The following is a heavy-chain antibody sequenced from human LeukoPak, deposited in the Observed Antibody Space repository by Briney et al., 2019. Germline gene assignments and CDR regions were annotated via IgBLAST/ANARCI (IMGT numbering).Heavy chain of an antibody. D-gene: IGHD3-22*01. J-gene: IGHJ4*02. CDR1: GFTFSNFG. Sequence: PGGSLRLSCAASGFTFSNFGMSWVRQAPGGGLEWVSGISGGGDTTYYAESVKGRFTISRDNSKNTLFLQMNSLSAEDTAVYYCAKTNGYYDYWGQGTLVAVSS. CDR2: ISGGGDTT. V-gene: IGHV3-23*01. CDR3: AKTNGYYDY.